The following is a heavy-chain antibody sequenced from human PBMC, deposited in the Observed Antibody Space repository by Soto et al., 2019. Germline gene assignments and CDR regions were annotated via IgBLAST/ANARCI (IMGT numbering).Heavy chain of an antibody. V-gene: IGHV5-51*01. J-gene: IGHJ3*02. CDR2: IYPGNSNT. CDR1: GYGFSIHW. D-gene: IGHD1-26*01. Sequence: PGESLKISWKGSGYGFSIHWVAWLRQMPGKGLEWVGIIYPGNSNTMYSPSFQGQVTISADTALSTTYLQWDTLKPSDTAMYYCARRSGSYKAFDIWGQGTMVTVSS. CDR3: ARRSGSYKAFDI.